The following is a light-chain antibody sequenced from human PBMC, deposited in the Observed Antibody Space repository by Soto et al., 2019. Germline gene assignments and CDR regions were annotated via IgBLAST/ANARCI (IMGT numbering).Light chain of an antibody. CDR2: GTS. CDR1: QSVSSSY. CDR3: QQYGNSRWT. J-gene: IGKJ1*01. Sequence: EIVLTQSPDTLSLSPGERATLSCRASQSVSSSYLAWYQQTPGQAPRLLIYGTSNRATGIPDRFSGSGSGKDFTLTIRRLEPEDFAVYYCQQYGNSRWTFGQGTKVEIK. V-gene: IGKV3-20*01.